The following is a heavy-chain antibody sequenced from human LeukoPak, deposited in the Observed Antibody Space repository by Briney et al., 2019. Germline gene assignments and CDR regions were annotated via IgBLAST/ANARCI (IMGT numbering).Heavy chain of an antibody. CDR3: ASTRRDSSGYCYFDY. Sequence: SETLSLTCTVSGGSISSGSYYWSCIRQPAGKGLEWIGRIYTSGSTNYNPSLKSRVTISVDTSKNQFSLKLSSVTAADTAVYYCASTRRDSSGYCYFDYWGQGTLVTVSS. D-gene: IGHD3-22*01. V-gene: IGHV4-61*02. J-gene: IGHJ4*02. CDR1: GGSISSGSYY. CDR2: IYTSGST.